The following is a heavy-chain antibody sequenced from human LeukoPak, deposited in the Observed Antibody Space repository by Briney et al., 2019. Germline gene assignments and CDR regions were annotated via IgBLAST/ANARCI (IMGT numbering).Heavy chain of an antibody. J-gene: IGHJ4*02. D-gene: IGHD2-2*01. V-gene: IGHV3-7*01. CDR1: GFPFSDHW. CDR3: ARSLSSPVTNY. Sequence: GRSLRLSCAASGFPFSDHWMNWVRQAPGKGLGWVANMNLDGSETYYVDSVKGRFTISGNNAKNTLYLQLDSLRAEDTAVYYCARSLSSPVTNYWGQGTLVTVSS. CDR2: MNLDGSET.